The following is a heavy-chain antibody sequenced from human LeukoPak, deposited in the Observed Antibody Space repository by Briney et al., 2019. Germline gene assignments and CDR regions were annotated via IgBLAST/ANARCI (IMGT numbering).Heavy chain of an antibody. CDR2: ISGSGGST. V-gene: IGHV3-23*01. CDR1: GFTFISYA. D-gene: IGHD3-22*01. Sequence: TGGSLRLSCAASGFTFISYAMSWVRQAPGKGLEWVSAISGSGGSTYYADSVKGRFTISRDNSKNTPYLQMNSLRAEDTAVYYCAKTYYYDSSGYYYCFDYWGQGTLVTVSS. J-gene: IGHJ4*02. CDR3: AKTYYYDSSGYYYCFDY.